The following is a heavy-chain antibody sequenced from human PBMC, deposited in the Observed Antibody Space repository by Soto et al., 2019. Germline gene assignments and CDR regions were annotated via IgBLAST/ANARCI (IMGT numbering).Heavy chain of an antibody. Sequence: EVQLVETGGALVQPGGSLRLSCAVSGFVVSNVYMSWVRQAPGERLEWISVVYSGGDTYYADSVKGRFTISRDNSKNTVYLQMSRLRPDDTAVYYGALTTSWFDWYFDLWGRGTLVTVSS. CDR2: VYSGGDT. CDR3: ALTTSWFDWYFDL. CDR1: GFVVSNVY. J-gene: IGHJ2*01. D-gene: IGHD3-10*01. V-gene: IGHV3-53*02.